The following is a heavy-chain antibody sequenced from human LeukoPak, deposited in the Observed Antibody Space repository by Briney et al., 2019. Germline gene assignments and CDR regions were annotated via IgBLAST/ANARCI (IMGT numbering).Heavy chain of an antibody. CDR3: ARAMGRSQNWFDP. CDR1: GGSIRSYY. D-gene: IGHD3-10*01. Sequence: SETLSLTCTASGGSIRSYYWSWIRQPPGKGLEWIGYIYYSGSTNYNPSLKSRVTISVDTSKNQFSLKLSSVTAADTAVYYCARAMGRSQNWFDPWGQGTLVTVSS. J-gene: IGHJ5*02. CDR2: IYYSGST. V-gene: IGHV4-59*01.